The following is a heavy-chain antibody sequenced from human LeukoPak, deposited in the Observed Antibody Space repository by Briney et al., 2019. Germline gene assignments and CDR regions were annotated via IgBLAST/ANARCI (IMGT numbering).Heavy chain of an antibody. Sequence: PGGSLRLSCAASGFTFSSYAMSWVRQAPGKGLEWVSAISGSGGSTYYADSVKGRFTISRDNSKSTLYLQITGLRAEDTAIYYCEKDQTISDPFDYWGKGTLVTVSS. CDR1: GFTFSSYA. J-gene: IGHJ4*02. CDR3: EKDQTISDPFDY. D-gene: IGHD3-9*01. V-gene: IGHV3-23*01. CDR2: ISGSGGST.